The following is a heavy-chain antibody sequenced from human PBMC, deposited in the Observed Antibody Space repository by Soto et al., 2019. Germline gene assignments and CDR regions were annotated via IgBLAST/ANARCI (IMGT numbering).Heavy chain of an antibody. CDR3: ARNWFSVAVRYYFDY. D-gene: IGHD6-19*01. CDR1: GGSINTYH. J-gene: IGHJ4*02. Sequence: PSETLSLTCTVSGGSINTYHWSWIRQPPGKGLEWIGYIDYSGRTNYNPSLKSRVTISIDTSKKQFSLKLNSVTAADTAVYYCARNWFSVAVRYYFDYWGQGTLVTVSS. V-gene: IGHV4-59*01. CDR2: IDYSGRT.